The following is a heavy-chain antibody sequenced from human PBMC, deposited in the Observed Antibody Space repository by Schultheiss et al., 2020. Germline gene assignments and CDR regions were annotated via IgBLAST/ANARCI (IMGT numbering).Heavy chain of an antibody. CDR2: ISGSGGST. D-gene: IGHD5-24*01. J-gene: IGHJ4*02. CDR3: TIREMSTINPFDY. Sequence: GGSLRLSCAASGFTFSSYAMSWVRQAPGKGLEWVSAISGSGGSTYYADSVKGRFTISRDDLKNTAYVQMNSLKTEDTAVYYCTIREMSTINPFDYWGQGTLVTVSS. V-gene: IGHV3-23*01. CDR1: GFTFSSYA.